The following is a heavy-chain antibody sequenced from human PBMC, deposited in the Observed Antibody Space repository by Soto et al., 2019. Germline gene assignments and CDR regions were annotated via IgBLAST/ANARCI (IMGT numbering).Heavy chain of an antibody. D-gene: IGHD5-12*01. V-gene: IGHV1-18*01. CDR1: GYTFTSYG. CDR2: ISAYNGNT. Sequence: ASVKVSCKASGYTFTSYGISWVRQAPGQGLEWMGWISAYNGNTNYAQKLQGRVTMTTDTSTSTAYMELRSLRSDDTAVYYCARGLKYSGYDFPPLGGRFDPWGQGTLVTVSS. CDR3: ARGLKYSGYDFPPLGGRFDP. J-gene: IGHJ5*02.